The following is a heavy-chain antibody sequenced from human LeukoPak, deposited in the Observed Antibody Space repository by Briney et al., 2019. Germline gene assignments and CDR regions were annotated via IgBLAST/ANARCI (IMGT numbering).Heavy chain of an antibody. CDR1: GGSFSSYY. J-gene: IGHJ4*02. CDR2: IYYSGST. D-gene: IGHD2-15*01. Sequence: SETLSLTCAVYGGSFSSYYWGWIRQPPGKGLEWIGNIYYSGSTNYNPSLKSRVTISVDTSKNQFSLKLTSVTAADTAVYYCARVAAKTVDYWGQGTLVTVSS. CDR3: ARVAAKTVDY. V-gene: IGHV4-34*01.